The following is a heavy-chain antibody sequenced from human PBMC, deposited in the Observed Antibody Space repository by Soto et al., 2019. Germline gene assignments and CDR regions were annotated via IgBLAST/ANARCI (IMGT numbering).Heavy chain of an antibody. V-gene: IGHV3-33*01. CDR1: GFTFSSYG. Sequence: QVQLVESGGGVVQPGRSLRLSCAASGFTFSSYGMHWVRQAPGKGLEWVAVIWYDGSNKYYADSVKGRFTISRDNSKNKLYLQMNSLRAEDTAVYYCAREIKNYDFWSGSYHYYMDVWGKGTTVTVSS. CDR2: IWYDGSNK. J-gene: IGHJ6*03. CDR3: AREIKNYDFWSGSYHYYMDV. D-gene: IGHD3-3*01.